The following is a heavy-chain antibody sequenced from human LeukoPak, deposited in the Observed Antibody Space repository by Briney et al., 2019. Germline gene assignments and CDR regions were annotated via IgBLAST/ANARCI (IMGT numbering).Heavy chain of an antibody. CDR1: GFTFVGYW. D-gene: IGHD3-3*02. Sequence: GGSLRLSCAASGFTFVGYWMSWVRQAPGQGLEWVSLLYSSGITFYAESVQGRFTISRDNSKNTLYLQMNSLRAEDTAIYYCARDSSSFPNYFDFWGQGTLVTVSS. CDR2: LYSSGIT. V-gene: IGHV3-53*01. CDR3: ARDSSSFPNYFDF. J-gene: IGHJ4*02.